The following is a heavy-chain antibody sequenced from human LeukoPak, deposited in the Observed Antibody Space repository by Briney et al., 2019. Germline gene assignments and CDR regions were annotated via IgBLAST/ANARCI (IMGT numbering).Heavy chain of an antibody. CDR3: ARGWWSDLVRGVPSFVWDY. D-gene: IGHD3-10*01. V-gene: IGHV4-34*01. CDR1: GGSFSGYY. J-gene: IGHJ4*02. CDR2: INHSGST. Sequence: PSETLSLTCAVYGGSFSGYYWSWIRQPPGMGLEWIGEINHSGSTNHNPSLKSRVTISVDTSKNQFSLKLSSVTAADTAVYYCARGWWSDLVRGVPSFVWDYWGQGTLVTVSS.